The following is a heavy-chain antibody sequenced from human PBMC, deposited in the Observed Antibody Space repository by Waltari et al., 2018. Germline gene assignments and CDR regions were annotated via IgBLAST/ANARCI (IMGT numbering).Heavy chain of an antibody. J-gene: IGHJ3*02. D-gene: IGHD3-10*01. CDR2: ISWNSGSI. Sequence: EVQLVESGGGLVQPGRSLRLSCAASGFTFDDYAMHWVRQAPGKGLEWVSGISWNSGSIGYADSVKGRFTISRDNAKNSLYLQMNSLRAEDMALYYCAKDRGPLWFRELFQNDAFDIWGQGTMVTVSS. CDR3: AKDRGPLWFRELFQNDAFDI. V-gene: IGHV3-9*03. CDR1: GFTFDDYA.